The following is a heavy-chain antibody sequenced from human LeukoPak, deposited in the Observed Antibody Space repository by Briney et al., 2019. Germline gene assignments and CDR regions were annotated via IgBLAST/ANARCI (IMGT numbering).Heavy chain of an antibody. CDR2: INPNGGGT. D-gene: IGHD2-2*01. CDR1: GYTFTTYY. J-gene: IGHJ4*02. Sequence: GASVKVSCKASGYTFTTYYMHWVRQAPGQGLEWIGLINPNGGGTSYAQGFQGRVTMTRDMSTSTVYMELISLRSEDTAVYFCARDRKPGYCNSASCPPPFFDFWGQGTLVTVSS. V-gene: IGHV1-46*01. CDR3: ARDRKPGYCNSASCPPPFFDF.